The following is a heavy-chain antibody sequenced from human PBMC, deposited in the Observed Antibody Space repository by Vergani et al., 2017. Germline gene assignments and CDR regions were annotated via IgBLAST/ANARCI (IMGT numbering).Heavy chain of an antibody. CDR2: ISSSGSTI. D-gene: IGHD4-17*01. J-gene: IGHJ5*02. CDR3: ARERGGYGDNWFDP. V-gene: IGHV3-11*04. Sequence: QVQLQESGPGLVKPSETLSLTCTVSGGSISSYYWSWIRQPPGKGLEWVSYISSSGSTIYYADSVKGRFTISRDNTKNSLYLQMNSLRAEDTAVYYCARERGGYGDNWFDPWGQGTLVTVSS. CDR1: GGSISSYY.